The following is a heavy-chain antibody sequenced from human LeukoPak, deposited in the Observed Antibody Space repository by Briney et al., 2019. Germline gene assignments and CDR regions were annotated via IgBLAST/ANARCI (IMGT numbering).Heavy chain of an antibody. CDR2: ISWNSGSI. CDR1: GFTFDDYA. V-gene: IGHV3-9*01. J-gene: IGHJ5*02. Sequence: PGGSLRLSCAASGFTFDDYAMHWVRQAPGKGLEWVSGISWNSGSIGYADSVKGRFTISRDNAKNSLYLQMNSLRAEDTAVYYCARGRDEDWFDPWGQGTLVTVSS. CDR3: ARGRDEDWFDP. D-gene: IGHD5-24*01.